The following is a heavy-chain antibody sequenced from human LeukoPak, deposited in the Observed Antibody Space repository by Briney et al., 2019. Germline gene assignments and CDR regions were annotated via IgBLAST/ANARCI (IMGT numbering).Heavy chain of an antibody. CDR2: INSDGSST. CDR3: ARGPSGWGSLDS. D-gene: IGHD7-27*01. Sequence: GGSLRLSCAASEFTFSSYWMPWVRQAPGKGLVWVSRINSDGSSTNYAASVKGRFAISRDNAKNTLYLQVNSLRAEDTAVYYCARGPSGWGSLDSWGQGTLVTVSS. J-gene: IGHJ4*02. CDR1: EFTFSSYW. V-gene: IGHV3-74*01.